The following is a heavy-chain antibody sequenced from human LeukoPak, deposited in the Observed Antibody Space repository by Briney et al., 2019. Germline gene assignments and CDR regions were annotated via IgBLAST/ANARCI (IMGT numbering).Heavy chain of an antibody. CDR1: GFTFSSYA. D-gene: IGHD4-23*01. J-gene: IGHJ3*02. CDR2: ISYDGSNK. V-gene: IGHV3-30*14. Sequence: GGSLRLSCAASGFTFSSYAMHWVRQAPGKGLEWVAVISYDGSNKYYADSVKGRFTISGDNSKNTLYLQMNSLRAEDTAVYYCARAYGGNVRRGFDIWGQGTMVTVSS. CDR3: ARAYGGNVRRGFDI.